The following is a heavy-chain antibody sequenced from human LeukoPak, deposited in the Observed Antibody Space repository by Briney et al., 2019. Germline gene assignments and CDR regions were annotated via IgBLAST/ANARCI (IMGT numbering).Heavy chain of an antibody. D-gene: IGHD3-22*01. Sequence: PGGSLRLSCVASGFTFSGYAMRWVRQAPGRGLEYVSAITSNGGSTYYADSVKGRFTISRDNSKNTLYLHMSTLRPEDTAVYYCAYSSGYYHWGQGTLVTVSS. V-gene: IGHV3-64D*06. CDR3: AYSSGYYH. CDR1: GFTFSGYA. CDR2: ITSNGGST. J-gene: IGHJ1*01.